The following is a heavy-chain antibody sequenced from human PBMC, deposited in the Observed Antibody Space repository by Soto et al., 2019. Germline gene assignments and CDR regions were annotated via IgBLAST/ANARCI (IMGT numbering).Heavy chain of an antibody. D-gene: IGHD3-10*01. Sequence: VQLLESGGGLVQPGGSLRLSCAASGFTFSSYAMSWVRQAPGKGLEWVSAISGSGGSTYYADSVKGRFTISRDNSKNTLYLQMNSLRAEDTAVYYCAKDKGLLWFGELSGPGDYWGQGTLVTVSS. CDR3: AKDKGLLWFGELSGPGDY. CDR1: GFTFSSYA. CDR2: ISGSGGST. V-gene: IGHV3-23*01. J-gene: IGHJ4*02.